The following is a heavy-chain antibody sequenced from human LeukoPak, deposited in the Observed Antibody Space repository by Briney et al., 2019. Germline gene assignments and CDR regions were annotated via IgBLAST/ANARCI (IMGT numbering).Heavy chain of an antibody. CDR3: ARDPYSGSYGADYYYYMDV. V-gene: IGHV3-48*01. CDR1: GFTFSSYS. D-gene: IGHD1-26*01. Sequence: GGSLRLSCAASGFTFSSYSMNWVRQAPGKGLEWVSYISSSSSTIYYADSVKGRFTISRDNAKNSLYLQTNSLRAEDTAVYYCARDPYSGSYGADYYYYMDVWGKGTTVTISS. CDR2: ISSSSSTI. J-gene: IGHJ6*03.